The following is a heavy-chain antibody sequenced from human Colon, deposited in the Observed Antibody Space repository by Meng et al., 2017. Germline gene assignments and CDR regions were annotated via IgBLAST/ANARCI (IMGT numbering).Heavy chain of an antibody. CDR3: ARVKGLRWHYFDY. D-gene: IGHD4-23*01. J-gene: IGHJ4*02. CDR1: GFTFSSYA. CDR2: ISGSDGST. Sequence: GGSLRLSCAASGFTFSSYAMSWARQAPGKGLEWVSTISGSDGSTYYADSVKGRFTISRDNANNSLYLQMNSLRAEDTAVYYCARVKGLRWHYFDYWGQGTLVTVSS. V-gene: IGHV3-23*01.